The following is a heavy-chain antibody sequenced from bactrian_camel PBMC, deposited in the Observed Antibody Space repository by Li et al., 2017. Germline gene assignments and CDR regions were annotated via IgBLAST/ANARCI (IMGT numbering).Heavy chain of an antibody. V-gene: IGHV3S9*01. J-gene: IGHJ6*01. CDR1: GYTYSSFF. Sequence: HVQLVESGGGSVQAGGSLRLSCAASGYTYSSFFMGWFRQVPGKGREGLAAIDFDGTTSYADSVKGRFTISRDNTRATFYLEMNSLQVEDTAMYYCAAVRYGVTWYPLCRARSADFGYWGQGTQVT. CDR3: AAVRYGVTWYPLCRARSADFGY. CDR2: IDFDGTT. D-gene: IGHD6*01.